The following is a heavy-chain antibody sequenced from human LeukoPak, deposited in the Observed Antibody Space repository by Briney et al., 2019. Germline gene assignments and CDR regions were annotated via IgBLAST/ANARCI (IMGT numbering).Heavy chain of an antibody. CDR3: AKEGPLPLDH. CDR2: IKQDGGEK. Sequence: GGSLRLSCAASGFTFSNYWMSWVRQAPGKGLEWVANIKQDGGEKNYVDSVKGRFTISRDNAKNSLYLQMSGLRAEDTAVYYCAKEGPLPLDHWGQGTLVTVSS. V-gene: IGHV3-7*04. J-gene: IGHJ4*02. CDR1: GFTFSNYW.